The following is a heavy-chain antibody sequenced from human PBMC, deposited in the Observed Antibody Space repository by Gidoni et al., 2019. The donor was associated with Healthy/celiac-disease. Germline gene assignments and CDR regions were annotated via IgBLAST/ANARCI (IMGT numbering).Heavy chain of an antibody. D-gene: IGHD1-26*01. V-gene: IGHV3-23*01. CDR3: AKDSPWELLISRDAFDI. CDR2: ISGSGGST. Sequence: LLESGGGLVQPGGSLRLACAASGFTFSRYAMSWVRQAPGKGLEWVSAISGSGGSTYYAESVNGRFNISRDNSKNTLYLQMNSLRAEDTAVYYCAKDSPWELLISRDAFDIWGQGTMVTVSS. J-gene: IGHJ3*02. CDR1: GFTFSRYA.